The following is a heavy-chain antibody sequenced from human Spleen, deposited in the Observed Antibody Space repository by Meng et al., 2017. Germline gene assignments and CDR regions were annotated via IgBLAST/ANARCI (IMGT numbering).Heavy chain of an antibody. D-gene: IGHD2-21*02. J-gene: IGHJ4*02. Sequence: QVQLVQSGAEVKKPGASVKVSCKPSGYTFSDYYLHWVRQAPGQGLEWMGWLNPNTGATSYAQRFQGWVTMTRDTSISTVYMEVTGLKSDDTAMYYCARAALCGSGCYYYFDYWGQGTLVTVSS. V-gene: IGHV1-2*04. CDR2: LNPNTGAT. CDR3: ARAALCGSGCYYYFDY. CDR1: GYTFSDYY.